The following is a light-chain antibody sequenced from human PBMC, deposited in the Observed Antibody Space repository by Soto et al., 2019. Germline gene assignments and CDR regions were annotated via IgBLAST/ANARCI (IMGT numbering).Light chain of an antibody. CDR3: AAWDDSLNGYV. V-gene: IGLV1-44*01. Sequence: QSVLTQPPSASGTPGQRVTISCSGSSSNIGSNTVNWFQHLPGTAPKLLIYINNQRPSGVPDRFSGSKSGTSAYLAISGLQSEDVADYYCAAWDDSLNGYVFGTGTKVTVL. CDR2: INN. J-gene: IGLJ1*01. CDR1: SSNIGSNT.